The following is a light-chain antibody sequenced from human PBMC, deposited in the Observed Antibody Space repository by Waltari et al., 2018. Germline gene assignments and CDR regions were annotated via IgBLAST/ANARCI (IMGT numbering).Light chain of an antibody. CDR3: ATWEDSLNGWV. Sequence: QSVVIQSPSASGTPGQRVTISCSGSSSNIGGNDVYWYQQFPGTAPKLLIYTNKQRPSWVPDRFSGSKSGTSASLVISGLQAEDEAYYYCATWEDSLNGWVFGGGTKLTVL. CDR1: SSNIGGND. CDR2: TNK. J-gene: IGLJ3*02. V-gene: IGLV1-44*01.